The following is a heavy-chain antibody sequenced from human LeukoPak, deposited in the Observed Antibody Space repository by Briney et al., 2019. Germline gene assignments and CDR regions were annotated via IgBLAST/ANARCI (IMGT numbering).Heavy chain of an antibody. J-gene: IGHJ3*02. CDR3: ARFQQWLRPPVGFDI. D-gene: IGHD5-12*01. V-gene: IGHV4-34*01. CDR2: INHSGST. CDR1: GGSFSGYY. Sequence: SETLSLTCAVYGGSFSGYYWSWIRQPPGKGLEWIGGINHSGSTNYNPSLKSRVTISVDTSKNQFSLKLRSVTAADTAMYYCARFQQWLRPPVGFDIWGQGTMVTVSS.